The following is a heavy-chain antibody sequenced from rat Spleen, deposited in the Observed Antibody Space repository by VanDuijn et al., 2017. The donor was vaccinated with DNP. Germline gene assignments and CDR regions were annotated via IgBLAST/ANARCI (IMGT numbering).Heavy chain of an antibody. CDR2: ISYDGGSS. D-gene: IGHD4-3*01. CDR1: GFTFSDYY. CDR3: VRWYNSGYYFDH. J-gene: IGHJ2*01. Sequence: EVQLVASGGGFVQPGRSLQLSCTASGFTFSDYYMAWVRQAPTKGLEWVAYISYDGGSSYYGDSVKGRFTISRANVKSTLYLQMNSLRSEDMATYYCVRWYNSGYYFDHWGQGVMVTVSS. V-gene: IGHV5-22*01.